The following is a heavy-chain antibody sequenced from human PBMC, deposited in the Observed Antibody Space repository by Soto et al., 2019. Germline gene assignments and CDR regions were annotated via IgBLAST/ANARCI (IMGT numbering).Heavy chain of an antibody. V-gene: IGHV3-23*01. J-gene: IGHJ5*02. CDR2: ISGSGFKK. CDR3: AKNQGVELVPLATVDWFDP. Sequence: GGSLRLSCAASGLIFENFGMSWVRQAPGKGLEWISSISGSGFKKYYADSVKGRFTISRDNSKSTVYLELNNLSAEDTAVYHCAKNQGVELVPLATVDWFDPWGQGSVVTVSS. D-gene: IGHD1-26*01. CDR1: GLIFENFG.